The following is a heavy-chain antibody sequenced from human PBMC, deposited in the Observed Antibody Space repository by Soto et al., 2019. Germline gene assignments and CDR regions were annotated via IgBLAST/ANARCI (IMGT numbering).Heavy chain of an antibody. J-gene: IGHJ4*02. CDR3: ARGKGVPAVDY. CDR2: IWYDGSNK. CDR1: GFTFSNYG. Sequence: QVQLVESGGGVVQPGRSLRLSCAASGFTFSNYGMHWVRQAPGKGLEWVAVIWYDGSNKYYADSVKGRFSISRDNSKNPVYLQMDSLRVEDTAVYFCARGKGVPAVDYWGQGTLVTVSS. D-gene: IGHD2-2*01. V-gene: IGHV3-33*01.